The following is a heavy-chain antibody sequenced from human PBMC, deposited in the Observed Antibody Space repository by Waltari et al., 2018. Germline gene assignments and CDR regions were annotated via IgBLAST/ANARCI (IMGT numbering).Heavy chain of an antibody. Sequence: QVQLQESGPGLVKPSETLSLTCSGPGGSMSIYYRSWIRQPPGKGLEWIGYIDHSGNTNYNPSLKSRVTISIDTSKNQFSLKLISVTAADTAVYYCARGWRSPLSPWGQGMLVTVSS. CDR2: IDHSGNT. J-gene: IGHJ5*02. D-gene: IGHD3-10*01. CDR3: ARGWRSPLSP. CDR1: GGSMSIYY. V-gene: IGHV4-59*08.